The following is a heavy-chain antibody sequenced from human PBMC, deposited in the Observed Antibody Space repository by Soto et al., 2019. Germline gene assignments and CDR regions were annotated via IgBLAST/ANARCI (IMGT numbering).Heavy chain of an antibody. V-gene: IGHV4-31*03. Sequence: QVQLQESGPGLVKPSQTLSLTCTVSGGSISSGGYYWTWIRQHPGKGLEWIGYNYYSGITYYNPFLKNGVTISLDTSKNWFSLTLSSVTAAYTAVYYCARGSSIAGLYYGMDVWGQGTTVSVSS. CDR1: GGSISSGGYY. D-gene: IGHD6-6*01. J-gene: IGHJ6*02. CDR2: NYYSGIT. CDR3: ARGSSIAGLYYGMDV.